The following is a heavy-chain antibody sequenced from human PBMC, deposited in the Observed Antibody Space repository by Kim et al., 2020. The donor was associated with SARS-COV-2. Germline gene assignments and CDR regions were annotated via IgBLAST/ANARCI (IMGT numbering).Heavy chain of an antibody. CDR3: ARGRAGVVPSPILGIGPRYLLFIMDL. Sequence: SETLSLTCAVYGGSFSGHSWSWIRQPPGKGLEWIGEINHSGNVNYNPSLKSRVTILIDTSKNQFSLKLTSVISADTAFYLCARGRAGVVPSPILGIGPRYLLFIMDLWGHRTTVTLSS. D-gene: IGHD7-27*01. V-gene: IGHV4-34*01. CDR2: INHSGNV. J-gene: IGHJ6*02. CDR1: GGSFSGHS.